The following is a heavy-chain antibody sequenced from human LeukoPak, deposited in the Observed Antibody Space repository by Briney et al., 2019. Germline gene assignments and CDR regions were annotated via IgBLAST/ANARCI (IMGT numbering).Heavy chain of an antibody. CDR1: GYTSTSYG. Sequence: ASVKVSCKASGYTSTSYGISWVRQAPGQGLEWMGWISAYNGNTNYAQKLQGRVTMTTDTSTSTAYMELRSLRSDDTAVYYCARDTVTNDYYYYGMDVWGQGTTVTVSS. J-gene: IGHJ6*02. V-gene: IGHV1-18*01. CDR3: ARDTVTNDYYYYGMDV. CDR2: ISAYNGNT. D-gene: IGHD4-11*01.